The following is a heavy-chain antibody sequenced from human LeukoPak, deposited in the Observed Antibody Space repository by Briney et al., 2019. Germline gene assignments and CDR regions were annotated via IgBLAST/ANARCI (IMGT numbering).Heavy chain of an antibody. CDR3: ARRWLHSSGWYWWFDP. CDR1: GVSISSSSYY. D-gene: IGHD6-19*01. Sequence: SETLSLTCTVSGVSISSSSYYWGWIRQPPGKGLEWIASISYSGSTYYNPSLKSRVTISVDTSKNQFSLKLSSVTAADTAVYYCARRWLHSSGWYWWFDPWGQGTLVTVSS. J-gene: IGHJ5*02. CDR2: ISYSGST. V-gene: IGHV4-39*07.